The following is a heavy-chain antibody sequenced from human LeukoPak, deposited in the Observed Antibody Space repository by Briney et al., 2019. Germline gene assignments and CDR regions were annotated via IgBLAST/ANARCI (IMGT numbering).Heavy chain of an antibody. CDR3: ARRSSSGGYYFDY. D-gene: IGHD3-16*01. Sequence: GESLKISCKGSGYIFNSFWIGWVRQMPGKGPEWMVILYPGDSDIKYGPSFEGQVTISADKSNSTAYLQWSSLKASDTAMYYCARRSSSGGYYFDYWGQGTLVTVSS. CDR1: GYIFNSFW. CDR2: LYPGDSDI. J-gene: IGHJ4*02. V-gene: IGHV5-51*01.